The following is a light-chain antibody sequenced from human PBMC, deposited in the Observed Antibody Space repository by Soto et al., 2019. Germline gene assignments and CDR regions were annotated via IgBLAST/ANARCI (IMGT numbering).Light chain of an antibody. CDR2: EVS. J-gene: IGLJ2*01. CDR3: SSYAGSNSVV. V-gene: IGLV2-8*01. CDR1: SSDVGGYNY. Sequence: QSALTQPPSASGSPGQSVTISCTGTSSDVGGYNYVFWYQQHPGKAPKLMIYEVSKRPSGVPDRFSGSKSGNTASLTVSGLQAEDEADYYCSSYAGSNSVVFGGGTKLTVL.